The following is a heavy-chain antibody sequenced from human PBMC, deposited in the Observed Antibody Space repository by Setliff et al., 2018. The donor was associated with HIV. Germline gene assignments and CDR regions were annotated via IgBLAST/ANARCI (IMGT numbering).Heavy chain of an antibody. CDR2: IYHSGTT. CDR3: ARSPVGTPEYYFDY. V-gene: IGHV4-38-2*01. D-gene: IGHD1-26*01. Sequence: PSETLSLTCAVSGYSISSGYYWGWIRQTPGKGLEWIGSIYHSGTTYYNPSLRSRVTISVDTSKNQFSLKLSSVTAADTAVYHCARSPVGTPEYYFDYWGQGTLVTVSS. CDR1: GYSISSGYY. J-gene: IGHJ4*02.